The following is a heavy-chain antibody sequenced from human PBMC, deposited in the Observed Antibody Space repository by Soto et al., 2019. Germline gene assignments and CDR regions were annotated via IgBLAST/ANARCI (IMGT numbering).Heavy chain of an antibody. D-gene: IGHD3-10*01. CDR3: ARDRGYLLWSYDAFDI. Sequence: ASVKVSCKASGYTFTSYAMYWVRQAPGQRLEWMGWINAGNGNTKYSQKFQGRVTITRDTSASTAYMELSSLRSEDTAVYYCARDRGYLLWSYDAFDIWGQGTMVTVSS. V-gene: IGHV1-3*01. CDR2: INAGNGNT. CDR1: GYTFTSYA. J-gene: IGHJ3*02.